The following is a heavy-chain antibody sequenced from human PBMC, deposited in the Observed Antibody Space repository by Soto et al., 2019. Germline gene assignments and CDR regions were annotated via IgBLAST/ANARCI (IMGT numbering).Heavy chain of an antibody. CDR2: ITGNGVSA. J-gene: IGHJ4*02. V-gene: IGHV3-64*02. CDR1: GFTFSSYA. D-gene: IGHD2-15*01. CDR3: AKGKAIAGTDY. Sequence: PGGSLRLSCAASGFTFSSYAMHWVRQAPGKGLEYVSAITGNGVSAYYADSVKGRFTISRDNSKNTLYLQMNSLRAEDTAVYYCAKGKAIAGTDYWGQGTLVTVSS.